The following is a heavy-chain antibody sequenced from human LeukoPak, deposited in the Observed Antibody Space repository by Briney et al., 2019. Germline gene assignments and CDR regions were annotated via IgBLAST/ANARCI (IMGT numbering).Heavy chain of an antibody. CDR1: GGSISSVSYY. V-gene: IGHV4-39*01. D-gene: IGHD6-19*01. Sequence: SETLSLTCAVSGGSISSVSYYWGWIRQPPGKGLEWIGNIYNSGSTYYNPSLKSRVTISVDTSKNQFSLKLSSVTAADTAVYYCARGQDSSAYFSFDYWGQGTLVTVSS. CDR3: ARGQDSSAYFSFDY. J-gene: IGHJ4*02. CDR2: IYNSGST.